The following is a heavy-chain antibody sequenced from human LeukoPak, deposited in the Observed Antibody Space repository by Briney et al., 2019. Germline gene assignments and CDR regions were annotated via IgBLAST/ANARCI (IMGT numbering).Heavy chain of an antibody. D-gene: IGHD6-13*01. CDR2: ISGSGGST. Sequence: GGSLRLSCAASGFPYSRYDMSWVRQAPGKAVEWVSAISGSGGSTYYADSVKGRFTISRDNSKNTLYLQMNSLRAEDTAVYYCAKVRDTQQLVPIDYWGQGTLVTVSS. CDR3: AKVRDTQQLVPIDY. J-gene: IGHJ4*02. CDR1: GFPYSRYD. V-gene: IGHV3-23*01.